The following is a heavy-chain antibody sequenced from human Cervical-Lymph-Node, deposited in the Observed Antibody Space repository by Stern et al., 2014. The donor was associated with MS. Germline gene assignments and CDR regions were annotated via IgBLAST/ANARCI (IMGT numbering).Heavy chain of an antibody. Sequence: VQLVESGGGLVQPGGSLRLSCAASGFSFSDYYMDWVRQAPGKGLEWVGRIRNKANSYTTEYAASVAGRFNISRDDSKNSLYLQMNTLKTEDTAVYYCARGSRHSDYWGQGIMVTVSS. J-gene: IGHJ4*02. CDR1: GFSFSDYY. V-gene: IGHV3-72*01. CDR2: IRNKANSYTT. CDR3: ARGSRHSDY.